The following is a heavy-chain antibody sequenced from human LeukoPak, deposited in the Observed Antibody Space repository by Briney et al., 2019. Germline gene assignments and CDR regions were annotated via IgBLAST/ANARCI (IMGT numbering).Heavy chain of an antibody. J-gene: IGHJ4*02. CDR1: GYSFTGYY. D-gene: IGHD3-22*01. CDR2: INPNSAGT. Sequence: ASVKVSCKASGYSFTGYYIYWVRQAPGQGLEWMGRINPNSAGTNYAQKFQGRVTMTRDTSINTAYMELSRLRSDDTAVYYCARDMKRSSGYYPRLCYYWGQGTLVTVSS. V-gene: IGHV1-2*06. CDR3: ARDMKRSSGYYPRLCYY.